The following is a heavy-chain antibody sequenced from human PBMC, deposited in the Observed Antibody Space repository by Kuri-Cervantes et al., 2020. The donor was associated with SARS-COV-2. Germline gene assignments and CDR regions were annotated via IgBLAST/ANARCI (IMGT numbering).Heavy chain of an antibody. CDR2: IYYSGST. J-gene: IGHJ4*02. CDR3: ARQFYYDFWSGNYFDY. Sequence: SETLSLTCTVSGGSISSSSYYWGWIRQPPGKGLEWIGSIYYSGSTHYNPSLKSRVTISVDTSKNQFSLKLSSVTAADTAVYYCARQFYYDFWSGNYFDYWGQGTLVTVSS. D-gene: IGHD3-3*01. V-gene: IGHV4-39*01. CDR1: GGSISSSSYY.